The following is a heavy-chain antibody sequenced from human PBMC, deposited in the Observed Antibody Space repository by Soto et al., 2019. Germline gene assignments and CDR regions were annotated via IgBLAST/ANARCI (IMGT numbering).Heavy chain of an antibody. D-gene: IGHD1-1*01. CDR3: ATWHEREHAFDV. Sequence: DVQLVESGGGLIQPGESLRLSCAAFGLTISGKKYVAWVRQAPGKGLEWVSALSDVVGSFYADSVPGRFPTSSDSSQTTVYLQMNDLRPDDTAVYYCATWHEREHAFDVWGQGTTVTISS. J-gene: IGHJ3*01. CDR2: LSDVVGS. V-gene: IGHV3-53*01. CDR1: GLTISGKKY.